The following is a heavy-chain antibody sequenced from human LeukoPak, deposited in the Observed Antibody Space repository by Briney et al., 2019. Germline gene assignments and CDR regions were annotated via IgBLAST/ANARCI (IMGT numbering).Heavy chain of an antibody. D-gene: IGHD2-21*02. CDR1: GGSINTYY. J-gene: IGHJ4*02. CDR2: IYFSGST. V-gene: IGHV4-59*01. CDR3: ARVGLTVPCGRDCFANYSDY. Sequence: SETLSLTCTVSGGSINTYYWSWIRQPPGKGLEWIGYIYFSGSTNYNPSLNSRVTISVDTSKNQFSLRLSSVTAADTAVYYCARVGLTVPCGRDCFANYSDYWGQGTLVTVSS.